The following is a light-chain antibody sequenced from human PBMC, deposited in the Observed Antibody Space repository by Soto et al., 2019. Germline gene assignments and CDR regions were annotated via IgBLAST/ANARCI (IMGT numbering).Light chain of an antibody. CDR1: QSISSW. V-gene: IGKV1-5*03. J-gene: IGKJ2*01. Sequence: DIQMTQSPSTLSASVGDRVTITCRASQSISSWLAWYQQKPGKAPKVLIYKASSLESGVPSRFSGSGSGTEFTLTISSLQPDDFATYYCQQYHSYPYTFGQGTKLETK. CDR3: QQYHSYPYT. CDR2: KAS.